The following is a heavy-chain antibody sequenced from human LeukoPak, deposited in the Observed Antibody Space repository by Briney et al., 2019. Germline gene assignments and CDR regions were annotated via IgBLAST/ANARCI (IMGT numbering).Heavy chain of an antibody. CDR3: VIGVGWQPDY. Sequence: SETLSLTCIVFGDSVTGYFLNWVRQPPGKGLEWIGHIYKIGTTNYNPSLKSRLTISADTSKNQFSLQLRSVTAADTAVYYCVIGVGWQPDYWGQGALVTVSS. D-gene: IGHD2-15*01. J-gene: IGHJ4*02. CDR2: IYKIGTT. CDR1: GDSVTGYF. V-gene: IGHV4-59*02.